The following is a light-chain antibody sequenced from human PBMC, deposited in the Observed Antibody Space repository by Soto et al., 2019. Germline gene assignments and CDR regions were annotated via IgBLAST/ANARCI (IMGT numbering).Light chain of an antibody. Sequence: EIVLTQSPGTLSLSPGERATLSCRASQSVSKFYLAWYQQKPGQAPSLLISGASSRATGIPDRFSGSGSGTDFTLTISRLEPEDFAVYYCQQYDDSPITFGGGTKVEIK. CDR1: QSVSKFY. CDR3: QQYDDSPIT. J-gene: IGKJ4*01. V-gene: IGKV3-20*01. CDR2: GAS.